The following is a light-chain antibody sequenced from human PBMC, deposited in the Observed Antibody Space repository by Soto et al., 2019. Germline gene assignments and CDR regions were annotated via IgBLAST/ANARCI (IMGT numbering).Light chain of an antibody. CDR1: QSVSSSY. J-gene: IGKJ5*01. Sequence: EIVLTQSPGTLSLSPGERATLSCRASQSVSSSYLAWYQQKPGQAPGLLIYGASSRATGIPDRFSGSGSGTDFTLTISRLEPEDFAVYYCQQYCSSPPITFGQGTRLEIK. CDR2: GAS. CDR3: QQYCSSPPIT. V-gene: IGKV3-20*01.